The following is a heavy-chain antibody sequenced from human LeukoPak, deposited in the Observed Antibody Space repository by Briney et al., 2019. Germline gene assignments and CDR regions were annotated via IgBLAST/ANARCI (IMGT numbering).Heavy chain of an antibody. V-gene: IGHV4-59*08. CDR2: IYYSGST. CDR1: GGSISSYY. J-gene: IGHJ6*02. CDR3: ARQSRSRAYYYGTDV. Sequence: SETLSLTCTVSGGSISSYYWSWIRQPPGKGLEWVGYIYYSGSTNYNPSLKSRVTISVDTSKNQFSLKLSSVTAADTAVYYCARQSRSRAYYYGTDVWGQGTTVTVSS.